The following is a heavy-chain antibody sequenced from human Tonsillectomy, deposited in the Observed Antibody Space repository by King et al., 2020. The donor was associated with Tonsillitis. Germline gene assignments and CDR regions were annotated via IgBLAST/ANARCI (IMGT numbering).Heavy chain of an antibody. CDR2: IYTSWST. Sequence: QLQESGPGLVKPSQTLSLTCTVSGGSISSDNYYWSWIRQPAGKGLEWIGRIYTSWSTNYNPSLKSRVTMSVDTSTNQFSLKLSSVTAADTAVYYCATDLGATFYYDTSGYRRVDWFDPWGQGTLVTVSS. CDR1: GGSISSDNYY. V-gene: IGHV4-61*02. D-gene: IGHD3-22*01. J-gene: IGHJ5*02. CDR3: ATDLGATFYYDTSGYRRVDWFDP.